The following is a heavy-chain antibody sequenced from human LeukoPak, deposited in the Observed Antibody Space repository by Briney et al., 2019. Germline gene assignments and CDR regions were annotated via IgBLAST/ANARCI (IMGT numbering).Heavy chain of an antibody. CDR2: IYYSGST. V-gene: IGHV4-39*01. D-gene: IGHD4-17*01. CDR1: GGSISSSSYY. Sequence: PSETLSLTCTVSGGSISSSSYYWGWIRQPPGKGLEWIGSIYYSGSTYYNPSLKSRVTISVDTSKNQFSLKLSSVTAADTAVYYCARHRMTTATLYYSYYYMDVWGKGTTVTISS. CDR3: ARHRMTTATLYYSYYYMDV. J-gene: IGHJ6*03.